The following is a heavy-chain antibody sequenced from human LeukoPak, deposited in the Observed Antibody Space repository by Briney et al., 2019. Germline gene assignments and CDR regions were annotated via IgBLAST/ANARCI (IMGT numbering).Heavy chain of an antibody. Sequence: ASVTVSCTASGYTFTSYAMNWVRQAPGQGLEWMGWINTNTGNPTYAQGFAGRFVFSLDTSVSTAYLQISSLKAEDTAVYYCARDRGTPPYYYYGMDVWGQRTTVTVSS. J-gene: IGHJ6*02. V-gene: IGHV7-4-1*02. CDR2: INTNTGNP. CDR3: ARDRGTPPYYYYGMDV. CDR1: GYTFTSYA.